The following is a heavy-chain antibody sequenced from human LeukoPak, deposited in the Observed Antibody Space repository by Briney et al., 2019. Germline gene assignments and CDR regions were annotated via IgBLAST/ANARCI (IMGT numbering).Heavy chain of an antibody. D-gene: IGHD3-16*01. CDR2: ISSSSSYI. Sequence: GGSLRLSCAASGFTFSSYSMNWVRQAPGKGREWVSSISSSSSYIYYADSVKGRFTISRDNAKNSLYLQMNSLRAEDTAVYYCAGVGDSYYDYVWGIERFVYWGQGTLVTVSS. CDR3: AGVGDSYYDYVWGIERFVY. CDR1: GFTFSSYS. V-gene: IGHV3-21*01. J-gene: IGHJ4*02.